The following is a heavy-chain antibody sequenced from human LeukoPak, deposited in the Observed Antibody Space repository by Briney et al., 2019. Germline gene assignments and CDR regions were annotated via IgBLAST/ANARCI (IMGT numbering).Heavy chain of an antibody. CDR2: IIPILGIA. CDR1: GGTFSSYA. D-gene: IGHD3-3*01. J-gene: IGHJ5*02. V-gene: IGHV1-69*10. Sequence: WASVTVSCKASGGTFSSYAISWVRQAPGQGLEWMGRIIPILGIANYAQKFQGRVTITADKSTSTAYMELSSLRSEDTAVYYCAREPCNLLRFLEWTPASGGFDPWGQGTLVTVSS. CDR3: AREPCNLLRFLEWTPASGGFDP.